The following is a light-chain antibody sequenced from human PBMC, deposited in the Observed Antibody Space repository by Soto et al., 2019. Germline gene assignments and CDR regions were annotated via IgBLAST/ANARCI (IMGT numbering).Light chain of an antibody. CDR1: QSVSSSY. J-gene: IGKJ2*01. Sequence: EIVLTQSPGTLSLSPGERATLSCRASQSVSSSYLAWYQQKPGQAPRLLIYGASSRATGIPDRFSGSGSGXXXXXXXXXXXPEXFAVYFCQQYGNSPPNTFGQGTKVEIK. V-gene: IGKV3-20*01. CDR2: GAS. CDR3: QQYGNSPPNT.